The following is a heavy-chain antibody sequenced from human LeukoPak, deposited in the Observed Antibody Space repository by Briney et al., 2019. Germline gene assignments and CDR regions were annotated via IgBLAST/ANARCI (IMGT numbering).Heavy chain of an antibody. V-gene: IGHV1-46*01. D-gene: IGHD1-26*01. CDR2: INPSGGST. CDR3: ARGATHAFDI. CDR1: GYTLTYYG. J-gene: IGHJ3*02. Sequence: ASVKVSCKASGYTLTYYGLNWVRQAPGQGLEWMGIINPSGGSTSYAQKFQGRVTMTRDMSTSTVYMELSSLRSEDTAVYYCARGATHAFDIWGQGTMVTVSS.